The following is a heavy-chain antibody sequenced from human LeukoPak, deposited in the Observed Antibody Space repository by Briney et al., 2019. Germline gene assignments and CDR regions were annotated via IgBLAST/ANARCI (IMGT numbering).Heavy chain of an antibody. CDR2: ISSSSSYI. V-gene: IGHV3-21*01. J-gene: IGHJ4*02. CDR3: ARDLSSSTSCYYY. D-gene: IGHD2-2*01. Sequence: GGSLRLSCAASGFTFTTYTMTWVRQAPGKGLEWVSSISSSSSYIYYADSVKGRFTISRDNAKNSLYLQMNSLRAEDTAVYYCARDLSSSTSCYYYWGQGTLVTVSS. CDR1: GFTFTTYT.